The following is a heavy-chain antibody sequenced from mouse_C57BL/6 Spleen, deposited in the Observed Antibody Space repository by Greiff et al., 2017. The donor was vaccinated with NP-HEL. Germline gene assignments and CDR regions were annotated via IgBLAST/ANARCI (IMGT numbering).Heavy chain of an antibody. V-gene: IGHV1-18*01. CDR3: ARRRRRNWYFDV. J-gene: IGHJ1*03. CDR2: INPNNGGT. Sequence: EVQLQQSGPELVKPGASVKIPCKASGYTFTDYNMDWVKQSHGKSLEWIGDINPNNGGTIYNQKFKGKATLTVDKSSSTAYMELRSLTSEDTAVYYCARRRRRNWYFDVWGTGTTVTVSS. CDR1: GYTFTDYN.